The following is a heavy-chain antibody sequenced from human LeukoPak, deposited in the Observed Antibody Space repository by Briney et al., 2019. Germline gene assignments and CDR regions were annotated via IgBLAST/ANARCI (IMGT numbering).Heavy chain of an antibody. J-gene: IGHJ5*02. Sequence: ASVKVSCKASGYTFTSYYMRWVRQAPGQGLEWMGVINPSGGSTSYAQKFQGRVTMTRDTSTSTVYMELSSLRSEDTAVYYCARDLKHIVVVTAISWFDPWGQGTLVTVSS. CDR1: GYTFTSYY. D-gene: IGHD2-21*02. CDR2: INPSGGST. CDR3: ARDLKHIVVVTAISWFDP. V-gene: IGHV1-46*01.